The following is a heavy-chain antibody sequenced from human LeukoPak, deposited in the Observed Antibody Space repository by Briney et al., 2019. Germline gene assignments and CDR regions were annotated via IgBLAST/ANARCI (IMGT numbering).Heavy chain of an antibody. Sequence: PGGSLRLSCAASGFTFGIYAMTWARQTPGKGLEWVSGISGRGSSTYYADSVKGRFTISRDNSKDTLYLQMNTLRAEDTALYYCAKALNWNPDYYHYGLDVWGQGTTVTVSS. CDR3: AKALNWNPDYYHYGLDV. V-gene: IGHV3-23*01. D-gene: IGHD1-1*01. CDR1: GFTFGIYA. J-gene: IGHJ6*02. CDR2: ISGRGSST.